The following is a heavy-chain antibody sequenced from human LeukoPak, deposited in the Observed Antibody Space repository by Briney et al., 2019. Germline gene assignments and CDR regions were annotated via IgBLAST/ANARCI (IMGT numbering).Heavy chain of an antibody. V-gene: IGHV1-8*01. CDR3: AILLWFGEFSRDY. J-gene: IGHJ4*02. CDR1: GYTFTSYD. D-gene: IGHD3-10*01. Sequence: ASVKVSCNASGYTFTSYDINWVRQATGQGLEWMGWMNPNSGNTGYAQKFQGRVTVTRNTSISTAYMELSSLRSEDTAVYYCAILLWFGEFSRDYWGQGTLVTVSS. CDR2: MNPNSGNT.